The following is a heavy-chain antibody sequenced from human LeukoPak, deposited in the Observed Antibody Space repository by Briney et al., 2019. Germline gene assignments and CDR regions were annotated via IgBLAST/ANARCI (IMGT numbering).Heavy chain of an antibody. Sequence: SQTLSLTCAISGDSVSSNSAAWNWVRQSPSRGLEWLGRTYYRSKWYNDYAVSVKSRITINPDTSKNQFSLQLNSVTPADKAVYYCGRAQPSGVGNWFDPWGQGTLVTVSS. J-gene: IGHJ5*02. CDR2: TYYRSKWYN. CDR1: GDSVSSNSAA. CDR3: GRAQPSGVGNWFDP. V-gene: IGHV6-1*01. D-gene: IGHD1-14*01.